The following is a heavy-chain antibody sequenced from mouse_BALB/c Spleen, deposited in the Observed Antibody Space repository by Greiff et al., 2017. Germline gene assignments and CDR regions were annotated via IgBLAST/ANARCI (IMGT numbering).Heavy chain of an antibody. CDR1: GYSITSDYA. V-gene: IGHV3-2*02. D-gene: IGHD1-2*01. CDR3: ARSYYGDGYAMDY. CDR2: ISYSGST. Sequence: EVQGVESGPGLVKPSQSLSLTCTVTGYSITSDYAWNWIRQFPGNKLEWMGYISYSGSTSYNPSLKSRISITRDTSKNQFFLQLNSVTTEDTATYYCARSYYGDGYAMDYWGQGTSVTVSS. J-gene: IGHJ4*01.